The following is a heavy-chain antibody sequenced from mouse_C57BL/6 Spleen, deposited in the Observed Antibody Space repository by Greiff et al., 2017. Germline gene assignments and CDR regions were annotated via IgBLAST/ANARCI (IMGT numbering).Heavy chain of an antibody. V-gene: IGHV5-17*01. CDR3: ARKGYYGYDENYAMDY. CDR1: GFTFSDYG. D-gene: IGHD2-2*01. CDR2: ISSGSSTI. Sequence: EVMLVESGGGLVKPGGSLKLSCAASGFTFSDYGMHWVRQAPEKGLEWVAYISSGSSTIYYADTVKGRFTISRDNAKNTLFLQMTSLRSEDTAIYYCARKGYYGYDENYAMDYWGQGTSVTVSS. J-gene: IGHJ4*01.